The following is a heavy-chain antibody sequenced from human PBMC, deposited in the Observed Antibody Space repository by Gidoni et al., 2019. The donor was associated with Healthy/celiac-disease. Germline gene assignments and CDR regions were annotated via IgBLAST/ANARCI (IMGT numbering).Heavy chain of an antibody. D-gene: IGHD6-13*01. CDR3: TREEYSSSWYGGG. CDR2: IRSKANSYAT. V-gene: IGHV3-73*02. J-gene: IGHJ4*02. Sequence: EVQLVESGGGLVQPGGSLKLSCAASGFTFSGSAMHWVRQASGKGLGWVGRIRSKANSYATAYAASVKGRFTISRDDSKNTAYLQMNSLKTEDTAVYYCTREEYSSSWYGGGWGQGTLVTVSS. CDR1: GFTFSGSA.